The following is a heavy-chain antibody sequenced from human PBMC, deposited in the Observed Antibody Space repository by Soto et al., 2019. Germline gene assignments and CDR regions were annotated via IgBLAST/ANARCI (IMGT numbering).Heavy chain of an antibody. CDR1: GGSISNAAYS. D-gene: IGHD5-18*01. CDR2: IYPSGMP. CDR3: ARERGGYGLFAS. Sequence: SETLSLTCTVSGGSISNAAYSWSWIRQPPGKGLGWIGYIYPSGMPFYNPSLRSRVTISIDRSNDQFSLNLKSVTAADTAVYYCARERGGYGLFASWGPGTLVPVSS. V-gene: IGHV4-30-2*01. J-gene: IGHJ4*02.